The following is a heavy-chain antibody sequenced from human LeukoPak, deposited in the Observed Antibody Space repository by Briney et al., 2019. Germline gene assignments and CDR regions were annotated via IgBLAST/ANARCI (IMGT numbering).Heavy chain of an antibody. CDR1: GYSISSGYY. V-gene: IGHV4-38-2*02. D-gene: IGHD1-26*01. CDR3: ARDGGSYRYFDL. CDR2: IYHSGST. Sequence: MPSETLSLTCTVSGYSISSGYYWGWIRQPPGKGLEWIGSIYHSGSTYYNPSLKSRVTISVDTSKNQFSLKLSSVTAADTAVYYCARDGGSYRYFDLWGRGTLVTVSS. J-gene: IGHJ2*01.